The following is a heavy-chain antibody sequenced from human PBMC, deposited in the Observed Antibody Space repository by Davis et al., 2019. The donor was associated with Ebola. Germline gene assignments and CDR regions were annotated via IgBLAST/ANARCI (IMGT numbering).Heavy chain of an antibody. Sequence: SETLSLTCTVSGGSISSYYWSWIRQPPGKGLEWIGYIYYSGSTNYNPSLKSRVTISVDTSKNQFSLKLNSVTAADRAIYYCARGPNSVGDWYYGMDVWGQGTTVTVSS. CDR2: IYYSGST. V-gene: IGHV4-59*01. J-gene: IGHJ6*02. CDR1: GGSISSYY. CDR3: ARGPNSVGDWYYGMDV. D-gene: IGHD3-16*01.